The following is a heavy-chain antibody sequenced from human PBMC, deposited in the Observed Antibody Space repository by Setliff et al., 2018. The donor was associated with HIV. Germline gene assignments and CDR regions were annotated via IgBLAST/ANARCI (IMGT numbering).Heavy chain of an antibody. CDR2: ISDTSSFK. CDR3: ARAPAAAVFGA. J-gene: IGHJ5*02. D-gene: IGHD6-13*01. Sequence: GGSLRLSCAASGFTFSSYGMNWVRQAPGKGLEWVSSISDTSSFKYYADSVKDRFTVSRDNAKNSLYLQMNSLRAEDTAVYYCARAPAAAVFGAWGQGTLVTVSS. V-gene: IGHV3-21*01. CDR1: GFTFSSYG.